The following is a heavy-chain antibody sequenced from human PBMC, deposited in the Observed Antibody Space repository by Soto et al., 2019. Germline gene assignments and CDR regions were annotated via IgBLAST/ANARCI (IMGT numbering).Heavy chain of an antibody. J-gene: IGHJ5*02. V-gene: IGHV5-51*01. D-gene: IGHD3-9*01. CDR2: IYPGDSDT. CDR1: GYSFTSYW. CDR3: ARWTRYDDILTGYTNWFDP. Sequence: PGESLKISCKGSGYSFTSYWIGWVRQMPGKGLEWMGIIYPGDSDTRYSPSFQGQVTISADKSISTAYLQWSSLKASDTAMYYCARWTRYDDILTGYTNWFDPWGQGTLVTVSS.